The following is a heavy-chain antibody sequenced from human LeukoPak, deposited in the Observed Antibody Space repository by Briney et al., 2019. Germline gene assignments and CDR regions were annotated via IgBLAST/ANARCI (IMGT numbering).Heavy chain of an antibody. D-gene: IGHD1/OR15-1a*01. CDR2: IYYSGST. CDR3: ARESNIHYYFDS. V-gene: IGHV4-59*01. Sequence: PSETLSLTCTVSGGSISSYYWSWIRQPPGEGLEWIGYIYYSGSTDYNPSLKSRVTISIDTSKNQFSLKLSSVTAADTAVYYCARESNIHYYFDSWGQGTLVTVSS. CDR1: GGSISSYY. J-gene: IGHJ4*02.